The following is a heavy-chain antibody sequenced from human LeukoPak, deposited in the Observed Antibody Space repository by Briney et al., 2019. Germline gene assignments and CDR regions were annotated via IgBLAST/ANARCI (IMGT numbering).Heavy chain of an antibody. D-gene: IGHD3-22*01. J-gene: IGHJ3*02. CDR2: IYPGDSDT. Sequence: GESLKISCKGSGYSFTSYWIGWVRQMPGKGLEWMGIIYPGDSDTRYSPSFQGQVTISADKSISTAYLQWSSLKASDTAMYYCARIQTTYYYDSSGYIHGSGWGAFDIWGQGTMVTVSS. CDR3: ARIQTTYYYDSSGYIHGSGWGAFDI. V-gene: IGHV5-51*01. CDR1: GYSFTSYW.